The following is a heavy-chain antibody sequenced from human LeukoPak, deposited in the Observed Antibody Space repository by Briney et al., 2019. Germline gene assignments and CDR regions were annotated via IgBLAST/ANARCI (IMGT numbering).Heavy chain of an antibody. CDR3: ARDVPVLTSNAFDI. CDR1: GDSISGYF. D-gene: IGHD3-9*01. Sequence: KPSETLSLTCTVSGDSISGYFWNWIRQPPGKGLEWIGYIHHSGRINYNPSLKSRVSISVDSSKNQFSLKVISVTAADTAVYYCARDVPVLTSNAFDIWGQGTMVTVSS. J-gene: IGHJ3*02. V-gene: IGHV4-59*01. CDR2: IHHSGRI.